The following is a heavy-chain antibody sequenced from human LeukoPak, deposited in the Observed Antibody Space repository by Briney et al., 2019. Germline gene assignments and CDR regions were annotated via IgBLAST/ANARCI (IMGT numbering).Heavy chain of an antibody. CDR1: GYSISSGYY. CDR3: ARAGPWQIDP. V-gene: IGHV4-38-2*02. J-gene: IGHJ5*02. D-gene: IGHD3-10*01. CDR2: IYHSGST. Sequence: PSETLSLTCTVSGYSISSGYYWGWIRQPPGKGLEWIGSIYHSGSTYYNPSLKSRVTISVDTSKNQFSLKLSSVTAADTAVYYCARAGPWQIDPWGQGTLVTVSS.